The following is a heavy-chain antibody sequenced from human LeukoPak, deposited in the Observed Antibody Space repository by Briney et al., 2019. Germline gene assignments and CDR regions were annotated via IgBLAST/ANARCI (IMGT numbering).Heavy chain of an antibody. D-gene: IGHD3-22*01. CDR1: GFTFSDYY. J-gene: IGHJ4*02. Sequence: GASLRLSCAASGFTFSDYYMNWIRQAPGKGLEWISYISGSGGTICYADSVKGHFTISRDNGRNSLYLQMNSLRAEDTAVYYCAREGYVSTGYYPGHWGQGALVTVSS. CDR2: ISGSGGTI. CDR3: AREGYVSTGYYPGH. V-gene: IGHV3-11*01.